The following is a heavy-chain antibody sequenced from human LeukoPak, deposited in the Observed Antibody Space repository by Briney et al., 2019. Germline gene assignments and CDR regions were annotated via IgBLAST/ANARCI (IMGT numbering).Heavy chain of an antibody. CDR1: GFTFSNYG. V-gene: IGHV3-30*18. CDR3: AKEYCGGGSCYEDYFDS. CDR2: ISYDGRSK. Sequence: PGRSLRLSCAASGFTFSNYGIHRVRQAPGKGLEWVAVISYDGRSKHYADSVKGRFTISRDNSQNTLYLQMNSLSTEDTAVYSCAKEYCGGGSCYEDYFDSWGQGTLVTVSS. D-gene: IGHD2-15*01. J-gene: IGHJ4*02.